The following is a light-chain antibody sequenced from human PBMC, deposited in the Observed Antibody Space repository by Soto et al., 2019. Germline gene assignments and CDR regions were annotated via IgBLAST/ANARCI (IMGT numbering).Light chain of an antibody. CDR1: QSVGSK. V-gene: IGKV3-20*01. CDR3: QQYGSSPAT. J-gene: IGKJ1*01. Sequence: ETVMTQSPATLSVSPGERATLSCRASQSVGSKVAWYQQKPGQAPTLLIYGASTRASGIPLRFSGSGSGTDFTLTISRLEPEDFAVYYCQQYGSSPATFGQGTKVDIK. CDR2: GAS.